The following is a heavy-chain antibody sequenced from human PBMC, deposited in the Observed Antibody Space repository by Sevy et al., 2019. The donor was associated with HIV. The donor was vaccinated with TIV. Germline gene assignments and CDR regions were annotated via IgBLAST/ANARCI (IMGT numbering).Heavy chain of an antibody. Sequence: ASVKVSCKASGYTFTSYGISWVRQAPGQGLEWMAWISAYNGNTNYAQKLQGRVTMTTDTSTSTAYMELRSLRSDDTAVYYCARDYLNGVCHKNYYYYYGMDVWGQGTTVTVSS. CDR1: GYTFTSYG. J-gene: IGHJ6*02. CDR2: ISAYNGNT. D-gene: IGHD2-8*01. V-gene: IGHV1-18*04. CDR3: ARDYLNGVCHKNYYYYYGMDV.